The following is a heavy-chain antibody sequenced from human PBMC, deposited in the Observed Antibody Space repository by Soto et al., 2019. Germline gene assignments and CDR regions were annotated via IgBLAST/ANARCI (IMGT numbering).Heavy chain of an antibody. V-gene: IGHV3-53*01. CDR3: ARVFGFSSGWYGGN. CDR2: IYSGGDT. D-gene: IGHD6-19*01. CDR1: GFTVSGDY. J-gene: IGHJ4*02. Sequence: SGGSLRLSCAASGFTVSGDYMSWVRQAPGKGLEWVSIIYSGGDTYYADPVKGRFTISRDNSKNTLYLQINSLRAEDTAIYYCARVFGFSSGWYGGNWGQGTLVTVSS.